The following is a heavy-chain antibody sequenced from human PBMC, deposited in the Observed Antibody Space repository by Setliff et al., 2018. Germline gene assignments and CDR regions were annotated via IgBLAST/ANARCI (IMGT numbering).Heavy chain of an antibody. Sequence: SETLSLTCSVSGGSISPYYWIWIRQSPGKGLEWTGYIFYSGSARYNPSLESRVTMSVDTSKNQISLKLTSVTAADTAVYYFARQDRFYDRSVFVEYFQHWGQGALVTVSS. CDR3: ARQDRFYDRSVFVEYFQH. CDR1: GGSISPYY. CDR2: IFYSGSA. J-gene: IGHJ1*01. D-gene: IGHD3-22*01. V-gene: IGHV4-59*08.